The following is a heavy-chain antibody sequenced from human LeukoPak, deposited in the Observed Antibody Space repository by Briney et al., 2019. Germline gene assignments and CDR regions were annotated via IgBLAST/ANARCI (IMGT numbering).Heavy chain of an antibody. D-gene: IGHD3-3*01. CDR1: GGSITRSSYY. CDR2: IYYNGST. Sequence: PSETLSLTCTVSGGSITRSSYYWAWIRQPPGKGLQWNGSIYYNGSTYYNPSLKSRVTISLDTSKKQFYLKLTSVTAADTAVYYCARDLLSQDFWSGYSSVGGFDYWGQGTLVAVSS. CDR3: ARDLLSQDFWSGYSSVGGFDY. J-gene: IGHJ4*02. V-gene: IGHV4-39*07.